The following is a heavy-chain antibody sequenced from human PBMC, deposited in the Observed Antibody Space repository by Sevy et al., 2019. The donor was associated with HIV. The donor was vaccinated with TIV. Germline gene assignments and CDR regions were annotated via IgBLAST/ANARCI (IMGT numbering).Heavy chain of an antibody. CDR3: TRAFIVVAGFFRYYHGMDV. D-gene: IGHD6-19*01. CDR2: SRNKANSYTT. CDR1: GFTFSDHY. J-gene: IGHJ6*02. V-gene: IGHV3-72*01. Sequence: GGSLRLSCAASGFTFSDHYMDWVRQAPGKGLEWIGRSRNKANSYTTEYAASVKGRFTNSRDESKNSLYLKMNSLKSDDTGIYDCTRAFIVVAGFFRYYHGMDVWGQGTTVTVSS.